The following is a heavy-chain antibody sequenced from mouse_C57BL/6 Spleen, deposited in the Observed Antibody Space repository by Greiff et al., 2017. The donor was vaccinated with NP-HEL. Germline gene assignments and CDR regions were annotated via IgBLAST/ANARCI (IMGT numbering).Heavy chain of an antibody. CDR1: GYTFTSYW. J-gene: IGHJ2*01. D-gene: IGHD1-1*01. V-gene: IGHV1-69*01. Sequence: QVQLQQPGAELVMPGASVKLSCKASGYTFTSYWMHWVKQRPGQGLEWIGEIDPSDSYTNYNQKFKGKSTLTVDKSSSTAYMQLSSLTSEDSAVYYCARSHYYGSSHVGVDYWGQGTTLTVSS. CDR2: IDPSDSYT. CDR3: ARSHYYGSSHVGVDY.